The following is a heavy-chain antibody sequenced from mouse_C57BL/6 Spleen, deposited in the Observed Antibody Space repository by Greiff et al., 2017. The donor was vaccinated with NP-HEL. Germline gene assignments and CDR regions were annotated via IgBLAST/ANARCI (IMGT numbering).Heavy chain of an antibody. V-gene: IGHV1-50*01. CDR1: GYTFTSYW. D-gene: IGHD3-2*02. CDR3: ATAQATRWFAY. Sequence: QVQLQQPGAELVKPGASVKLSCKASGYTFTSYWMQWVKQRPGQGLEWIGEIDPSDSYTNYNQKFKGKATLTVDTSSSTAYMQLSSLTSEDAAVYYCATAQATRWFAYWGQGTLVTVSA. CDR2: IDPSDSYT. J-gene: IGHJ3*01.